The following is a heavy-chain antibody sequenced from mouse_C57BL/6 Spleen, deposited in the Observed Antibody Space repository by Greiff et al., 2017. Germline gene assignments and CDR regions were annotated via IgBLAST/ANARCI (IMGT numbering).Heavy chain of an antibody. CDR3: ARPTGTPYAMDY. D-gene: IGHD4-1*01. V-gene: IGHV3-6*01. Sequence: EVKLLESGPGLVKPSQSLSLTCSVTGYSITSGYYWNWIRQFPGNKLEWMGYISYDGSNNYNPSLKNRISITRDTSKNQFFLKLNSVTTEDTATYYCARPTGTPYAMDYWGQGTSVTVSS. J-gene: IGHJ4*01. CDR1: GYSITSGYY. CDR2: ISYDGSN.